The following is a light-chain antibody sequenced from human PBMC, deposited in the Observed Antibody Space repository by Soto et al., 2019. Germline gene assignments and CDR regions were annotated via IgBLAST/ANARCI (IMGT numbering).Light chain of an antibody. CDR3: HQYFRSPLT. V-gene: IGKV4-1*01. J-gene: IGKJ4*01. CDR1: QSVCSNSKNRNH. Sequence: DIVMTQSPDSRAVSLVESATISFKSNQSVCSNSKNRNHLSWYQQKPGQPPKLLIYWATTRESGVPDRFSGSGSGTDFTLTVSGLQAEDVAIYYCHQYFRSPLTFGGGTKVDIK. CDR2: WAT.